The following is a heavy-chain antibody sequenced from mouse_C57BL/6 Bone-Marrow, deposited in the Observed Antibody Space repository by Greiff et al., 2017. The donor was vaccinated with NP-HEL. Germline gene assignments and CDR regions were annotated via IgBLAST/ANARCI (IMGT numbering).Heavy chain of an antibody. D-gene: IGHD1-1*01. CDR3: ARSFITTVVATRGDY. CDR1: GYAFTNYL. Sequence: QVQLQQSGAELVRPGTSVKVSCKASGYAFTNYLIEWVKQRPGQGLEWIGVINPGSGGTNYNEKFKGKATLTADKSSSTAYMQLSSLTSEDSAVYFCARSFITTVVATRGDYWGQGTTLTVSS. J-gene: IGHJ2*01. CDR2: INPGSGGT. V-gene: IGHV1-54*01.